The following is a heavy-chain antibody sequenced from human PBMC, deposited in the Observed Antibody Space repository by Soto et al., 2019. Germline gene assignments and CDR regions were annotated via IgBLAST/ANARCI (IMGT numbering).Heavy chain of an antibody. CDR3: ARGQRFSDWFDP. V-gene: IGHV4-4*07. D-gene: IGHD3-3*01. CDR1: GGTISGYY. Sequence: PSETLSLTCTVTGGTISGYYWTWIRQSAGGGLEWIGRIYSSGSTNYNPSLKSRVTISLDTSMNHFSLRLSSVTAADTAVYHCARGQRFSDWFDPWGQGTLVTVSS. J-gene: IGHJ5*02. CDR2: IYSSGST.